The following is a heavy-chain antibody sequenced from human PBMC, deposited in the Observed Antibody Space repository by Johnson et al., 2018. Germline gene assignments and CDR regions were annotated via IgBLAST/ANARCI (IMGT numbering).Heavy chain of an antibody. V-gene: IGHV3-33*01. CDR2: IWYDGSNK. D-gene: IGHD2-2*01. CDR1: GFTFSSYG. Sequence: VQLVESGGGVVQPGRSLILSCAASGFTFSSYGMHWVRQAPGKGLEWVAVIWYDGSNKYYADSVKGRFTISRDNSKNTLYLQMNRLRVEDTAVYYCVRDGYATGRNDAFDTWGQGTMVTVSS. CDR3: VRDGYATGRNDAFDT. J-gene: IGHJ3*02.